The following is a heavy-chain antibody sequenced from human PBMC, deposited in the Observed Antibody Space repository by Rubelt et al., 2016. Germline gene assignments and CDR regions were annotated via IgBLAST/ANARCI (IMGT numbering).Heavy chain of an antibody. CDR1: GFTFSSYS. Sequence: EVQLVESGGGLVQPGGSLRLSCAASGFTFSSYSMNWVRQAPGKGLVWVSRISSDGSNTLYADSVKGRFTISRDNAKNTLYLQMNSLRAEDTAVYYCARDNTMGRFDPWGQGTLVTVSS. J-gene: IGHJ5*02. V-gene: IGHV3-74*01. CDR3: ARDNTMGRFDP. D-gene: IGHD5-24*01. CDR2: ISSDGSNT.